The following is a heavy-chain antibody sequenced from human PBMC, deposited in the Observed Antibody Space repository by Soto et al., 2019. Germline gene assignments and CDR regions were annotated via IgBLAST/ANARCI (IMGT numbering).Heavy chain of an antibody. CDR2: ISTNGGST. CDR1: GFTFSSYA. V-gene: IGHV3-64D*06. D-gene: IGHD1-1*01. Sequence: PVGSLRLSCSASGFTFSSYAMHWVRQAPGKGLEYVSSISTNGGSTHYADSVKGRFTISRDNSKNTLFLQMSSLRAEDTAVYYCAKLEEASGLLESYIDSWGQGTLVTVS. J-gene: IGHJ4*02. CDR3: AKLEEASGLLESYIDS.